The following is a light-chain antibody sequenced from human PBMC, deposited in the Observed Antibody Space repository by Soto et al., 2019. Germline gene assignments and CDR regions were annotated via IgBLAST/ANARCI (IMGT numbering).Light chain of an antibody. CDR3: QHYNTYSWT. CDR1: QSISSW. CDR2: DAS. V-gene: IGKV1-5*01. J-gene: IGKJ1*01. Sequence: DIQMTQSPSTLPASVGDRVTITCRASQSISSWLAWYQHKPGKAPNLLIFDASSLQRGVPSRFSGSGFGTEFTLTISSLQPDDYATYFCQHYNTYSWTFGQGTKVDIK.